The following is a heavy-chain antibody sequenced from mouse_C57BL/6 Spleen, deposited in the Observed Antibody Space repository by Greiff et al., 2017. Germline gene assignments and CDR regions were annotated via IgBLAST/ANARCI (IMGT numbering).Heavy chain of an antibody. CDR3: ARDYGRGFAY. CDR2: INPITGGT. J-gene: IGHJ3*01. Sequence: EMQLQLSGAELMKPGASVKLSCTATGYTFTGYWIEWVKQRPGHGLEWIGEINPITGGTTYNQKFKANATLTVDKSSSTAYMQLKGLTSEDSAVYYCARDYGRGFAYWGQGTLVTVSA. D-gene: IGHD1-1*01. V-gene: IGHV1-42*01. CDR1: GYTFTGYW.